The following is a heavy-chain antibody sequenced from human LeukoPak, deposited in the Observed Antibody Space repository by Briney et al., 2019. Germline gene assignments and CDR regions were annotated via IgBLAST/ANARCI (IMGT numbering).Heavy chain of an antibody. J-gene: IGHJ6*04. Sequence: SETLSLTCTVSGGSISSYYWSWIRQPPGKGLEWIGYIYYSGSTNYNPSLKSRVTISVDTSKNQFSLKLSSVTAADTAVYYCARSTTVTYYYYGMDVWGEGTTVTVSS. D-gene: IGHD4-17*01. CDR1: GGSISSYY. CDR3: ARSTTVTYYYYGMDV. CDR2: IYYSGST. V-gene: IGHV4-59*01.